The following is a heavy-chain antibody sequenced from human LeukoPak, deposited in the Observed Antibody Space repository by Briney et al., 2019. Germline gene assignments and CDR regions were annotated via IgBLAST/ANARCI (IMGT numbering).Heavy chain of an antibody. V-gene: IGHV4-4*09. CDR1: GGSISSYY. CDR2: IYTSGST. J-gene: IGHJ6*03. CDR3: ARGGSSWYGYYHYMDV. D-gene: IGHD6-13*01. Sequence: PSETLSLTCTVSGGSISSYYWSWIRQPPGKGLEWIGYIYTSGSTNYNPSLKSRVTISVDTSKNQFSLKLSSVTAADTAVYYCARGGSSWYGYYHYMDVWGKGTTVTVSS.